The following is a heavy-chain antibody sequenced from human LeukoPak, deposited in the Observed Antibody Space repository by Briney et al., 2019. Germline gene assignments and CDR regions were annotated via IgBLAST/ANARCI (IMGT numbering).Heavy chain of an antibody. CDR3: AKERLGGNYGEYAVDY. CDR1: GFTFTSYA. CDR2: VSGSGDGT. J-gene: IGHJ4*02. Sequence: PGGSLRLSCAASGFTFTSYAMGWVRQAPGKGLEWVSSVSGSGDGTYYADSVKGRFTISRDNSKKTLDLHMDSLRAEDTAVYYCAKERLGGNYGEYAVDYWGQGTMVTVSS. D-gene: IGHD4-17*01. V-gene: IGHV3-23*01.